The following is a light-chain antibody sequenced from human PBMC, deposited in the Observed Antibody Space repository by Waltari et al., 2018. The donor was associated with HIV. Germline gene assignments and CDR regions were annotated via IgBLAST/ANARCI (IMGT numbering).Light chain of an antibody. V-gene: IGLV8-61*01. Sequence: QTVVTQEPSFSVSPGGTVTLTCGLSFGSVSSTNYPSWYQQTPGQAPRTLIYNTKTRSSVVPDRFSGSILGIKAALTITGAQADDDSDYYCVLYMGSGIWLFGGGTKLTVL. J-gene: IGLJ3*02. CDR3: VLYMGSGIWL. CDR1: FGSVSSTNY. CDR2: NTK.